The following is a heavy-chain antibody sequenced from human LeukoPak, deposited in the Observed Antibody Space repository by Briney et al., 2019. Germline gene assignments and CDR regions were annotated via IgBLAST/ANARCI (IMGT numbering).Heavy chain of an antibody. D-gene: IGHD3-10*01. CDR3: ARHLTYYDAFDI. J-gene: IGHJ3*02. Sequence: SETLSLTCAVYGGSFSGYYWSWIRQPPGKGLEWIGEINHSGSTNYNPSLKSRVTISLDTSKNQFSLNLSSVTAADTAVYYCARHLTYYDAFDIWGQGTMVTVSS. CDR1: GGSFSGYY. V-gene: IGHV4-34*01. CDR2: INHSGST.